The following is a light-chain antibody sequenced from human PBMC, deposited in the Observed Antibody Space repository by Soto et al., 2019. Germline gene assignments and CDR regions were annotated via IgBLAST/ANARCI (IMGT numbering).Light chain of an antibody. Sequence: EIVLTQSPATLSLSPGDRATLSCRASQSIGPYLAWYQQKAGQAPRLLIYGASNRATGIPPRFSGSGSGTDFTLTISSLEPEDFAVYFWQHRSNSPPTWTFGQGTKVEIK. V-gene: IGKV3-11*01. J-gene: IGKJ1*01. CDR1: QSIGPY. CDR2: GAS. CDR3: QHRSNSPPTWT.